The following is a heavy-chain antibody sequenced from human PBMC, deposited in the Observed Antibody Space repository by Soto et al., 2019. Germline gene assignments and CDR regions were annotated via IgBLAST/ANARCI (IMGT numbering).Heavy chain of an antibody. V-gene: IGHV1-18*01. CDR3: ASEPNYVDY. J-gene: IGHJ4*02. CDR1: GYTFTSYG. Sequence: QVQLVQSGAEVKKPGASVKVSCKASGYTFTSYGISWVRQAPGKGLEWLVWISAYNGNTKYAQKLQGTVTMTTDTSTRQTYMELRSLSSDDTAVYYCASEPNYVDYWGQGTLVTVSS. CDR2: ISAYNGNT.